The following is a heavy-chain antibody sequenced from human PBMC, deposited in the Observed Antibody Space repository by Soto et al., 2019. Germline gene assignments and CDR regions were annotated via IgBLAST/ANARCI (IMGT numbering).Heavy chain of an antibody. Sequence: GESLKISCQCSGYSFTSYWIGWVRQMPGKGLEWMGIIYPGDSDTRYSPSFQGQVTISADKSISTAYLQWSSLKASDTAMYYCARGYDSSSWGYYYYGMDVWGQGTTVTVSS. D-gene: IGHD6-13*01. V-gene: IGHV5-51*01. J-gene: IGHJ6*02. CDR3: ARGYDSSSWGYYYYGMDV. CDR1: GYSFTSYW. CDR2: IYPGDSDT.